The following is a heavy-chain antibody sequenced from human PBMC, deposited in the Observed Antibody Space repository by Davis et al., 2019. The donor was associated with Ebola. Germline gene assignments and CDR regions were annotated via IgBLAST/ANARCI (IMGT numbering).Heavy chain of an antibody. Sequence: SVKVSCKASGGTFSSYAISWVRQAPGQGLEWMGGIIPFFGRANYAQKFQGRVTITADESTSTAYMELSSLRSEDTAVYYCARVLSEDIVVVPAAIPDAFDIWGQGTMVTVFS. CDR3: ARVLSEDIVVVPAAIPDAFDI. CDR1: GGTFSSYA. J-gene: IGHJ3*02. V-gene: IGHV1-69*13. CDR2: IIPFFGRA. D-gene: IGHD2-2*02.